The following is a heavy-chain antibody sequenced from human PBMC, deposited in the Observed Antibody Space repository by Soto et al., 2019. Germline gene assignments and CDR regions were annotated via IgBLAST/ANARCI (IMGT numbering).Heavy chain of an antibody. CDR2: IKHDGSEK. D-gene: IGHD3-16*01. V-gene: IGHV3-7*01. Sequence: LRLSCTASGFTFSSYWMSWVRQAPGKGLEWVANIKHDGSEKNYVDSVKGRFTISTDNAKNSVFLQMNSLRAEDTAVYYCARQGGRRTYYYYYGMDVWGQGTTVTVSS. J-gene: IGHJ6*02. CDR1: GFTFSSYW. CDR3: ARQGGRRTYYYYYGMDV.